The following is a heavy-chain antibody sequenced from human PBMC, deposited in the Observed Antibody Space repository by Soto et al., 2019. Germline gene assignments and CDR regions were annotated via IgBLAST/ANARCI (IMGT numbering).Heavy chain of an antibody. D-gene: IGHD4-17*01. Sequence: QVRLQESGPGLVEPSQTLSLTCTVSGGPITNYWSWIRQHPGKGLEWIGYIYGSGSTYYNPSLKNRLMMSLDTSKNQLSLKLTSVTAADTAVYYCARVNLDYVTGMDVWGPGTTVTVSS. CDR3: ARVNLDYVTGMDV. J-gene: IGHJ6*02. CDR1: GGPITNY. V-gene: IGHV4-31*03. CDR2: IYGSGST.